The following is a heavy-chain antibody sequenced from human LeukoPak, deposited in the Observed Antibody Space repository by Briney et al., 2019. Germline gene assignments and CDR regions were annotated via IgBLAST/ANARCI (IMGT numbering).Heavy chain of an antibody. D-gene: IGHD2-8*01. J-gene: IGHJ5*02. CDR1: GFTFSSYS. CDR2: ISSSSSYI. Sequence: GGSLRLSCAASGFTFSSYSMNWIRQAPGKGLEWVSSISSSSSYIYYADSVKGRFTISRDNAKNSLYLQMNSLRAEDTAVYYCARDRMGPSSYNWFDPWGQGTLVTVSS. CDR3: ARDRMGPSSYNWFDP. V-gene: IGHV3-21*01.